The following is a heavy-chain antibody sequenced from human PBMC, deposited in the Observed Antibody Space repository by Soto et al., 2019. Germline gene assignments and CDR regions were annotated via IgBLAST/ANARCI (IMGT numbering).Heavy chain of an antibody. V-gene: IGHV1-69*13. D-gene: IGHD4-17*01. CDR1: GGTFSSYA. CDR2: IIPIFGTA. J-gene: IGHJ4*02. Sequence: SVKVSCKXSGGTFSSYAISWVRQAPGQGLEWMGGIIPIFGTANYAQKFQGRVTITADESTSTAYMELSSLRSEDTAVYYCASRSDYGDYRTFDYWGQGTLVTVSS. CDR3: ASRSDYGDYRTFDY.